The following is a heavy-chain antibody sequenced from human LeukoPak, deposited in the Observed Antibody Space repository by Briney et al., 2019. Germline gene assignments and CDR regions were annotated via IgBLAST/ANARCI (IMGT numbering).Heavy chain of an antibody. Sequence: GASVKVSCKTSGYTFTDYYVHWVRQAPGQGLEWMGWINPNSGDTKYEQKFQGRVTMTRDTSISTAYMELSRLSYDDTAMYYCARDPPGSIAARGIFDFWGQGTLVTVSS. CDR1: GYTFTDYY. V-gene: IGHV1-2*02. CDR3: ARDPPGSIAARGIFDF. CDR2: INPNSGDT. D-gene: IGHD6-6*01. J-gene: IGHJ4*02.